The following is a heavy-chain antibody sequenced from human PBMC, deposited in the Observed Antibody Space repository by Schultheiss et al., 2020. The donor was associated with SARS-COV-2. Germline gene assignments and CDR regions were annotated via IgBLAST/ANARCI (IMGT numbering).Heavy chain of an antibody. V-gene: IGHV3-30*04. CDR1: GLTCSSYA. CDR2: ISYDGSNK. J-gene: IGHJ2*01. CDR3: ARDATLEWLFADPIVDWYFDL. D-gene: IGHD3-3*01. Sequence: GGSLRLSCAASGLTCSSYAMSWVRQAPGKGLEWVAVISYDGSNKYYADSVKGRFTISRDNSKNTLYLQMNSLRAEDTAVYYCARDATLEWLFADPIVDWYFDLWGRGTLVTVSS.